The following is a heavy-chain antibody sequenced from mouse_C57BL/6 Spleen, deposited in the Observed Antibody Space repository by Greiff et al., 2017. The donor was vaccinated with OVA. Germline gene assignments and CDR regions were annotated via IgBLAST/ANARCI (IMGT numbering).Heavy chain of an antibody. CDR2: ISSGGDYI. CDR3: TSVYYYGSSRYWYFDV. J-gene: IGHJ1*03. D-gene: IGHD1-1*01. CDR1: GFTFSSYA. Sequence: EVQVVESGEGLVKPGGSLKLSCAASGFTFSSYAMSWVRQTPEKRLEWVAYISSGGDYIYYADTVKGRFTISRDNARNTLYLQMSSLKSEDTAMYYCTSVYYYGSSRYWYFDVWGTGTTVTVSS. V-gene: IGHV5-9-1*02.